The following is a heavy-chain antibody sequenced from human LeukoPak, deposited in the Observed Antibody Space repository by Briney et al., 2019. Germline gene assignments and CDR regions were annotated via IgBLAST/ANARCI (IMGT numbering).Heavy chain of an antibody. J-gene: IGHJ6*03. V-gene: IGHV4-34*01. D-gene: IGHD3-10*01. Sequence: SETLSLTCAVYGGSFSGYYWSWIRQPPGKGLEWIGEINHSGSTNYNPSLKSRVTISVDTSKNQFSLKLGSVTAADTAVYYCARLGLYYYGSGSYYRSQYYYYMDVWGKGTTVTISS. CDR1: GGSFSGYY. CDR3: ARLGLYYYGSGSYYRSQYYYYMDV. CDR2: INHSGST.